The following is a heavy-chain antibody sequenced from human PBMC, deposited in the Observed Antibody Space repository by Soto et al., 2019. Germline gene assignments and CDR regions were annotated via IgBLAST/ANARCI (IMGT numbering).Heavy chain of an antibody. CDR2: IDWADDK. V-gene: IGHV2-70*20. CDR1: GFSLSSTGMC. CDR3: ARVVAAGAYYYYGMDV. D-gene: IGHD6-25*01. J-gene: IGHJ6*01. Sequence: SGPTLVNPTQTLTLTCDLSGFSLSSTGMCVSWVRQPPGRALEWLAVIDWADDKYYSSSLKTRLTISKDTSTNQVVLTMADMDPADTAIYYCARVVAAGAYYYYGMDVWGPGTTVTVSS.